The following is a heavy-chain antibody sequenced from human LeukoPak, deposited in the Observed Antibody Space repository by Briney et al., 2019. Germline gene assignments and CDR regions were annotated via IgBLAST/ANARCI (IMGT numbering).Heavy chain of an antibody. Sequence: GGSLRLSCAASGFTFSSYGMHWVRQAPGKGLEWVAVIWYGGSNKYYADSVKGRFTISRDNSKNTLYLQMNSLRAEDTAVYYCAKVYCSSTSCYFSYYYYGMDVWGQGTTVTVSS. J-gene: IGHJ6*02. CDR3: AKVYCSSTSCYFSYYYYGMDV. CDR1: GFTFSSYG. D-gene: IGHD2-2*01. V-gene: IGHV3-30*02. CDR2: IWYGGSNK.